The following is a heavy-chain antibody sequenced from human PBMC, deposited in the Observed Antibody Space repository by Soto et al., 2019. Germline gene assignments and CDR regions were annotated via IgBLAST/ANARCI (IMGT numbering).Heavy chain of an antibody. Sequence: GGSLRLSCAASGFTFSSYAMHWVRQAPGKGLEWVAVISYDGSNKYYADSVKGRFTISRDNSKNTLYLQMNSLRAEDTAVYYCARDQITMIVVVTPPGYWGQGTLVTVSS. CDR1: GFTFSSYA. CDR2: ISYDGSNK. D-gene: IGHD3-22*01. CDR3: ARDQITMIVVVTPPGY. V-gene: IGHV3-30-3*01. J-gene: IGHJ4*02.